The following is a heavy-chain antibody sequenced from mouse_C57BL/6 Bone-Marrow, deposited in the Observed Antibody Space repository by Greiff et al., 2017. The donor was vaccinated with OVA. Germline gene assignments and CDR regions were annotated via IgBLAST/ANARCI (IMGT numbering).Heavy chain of an antibody. Sequence: EVQRVESGGGLVQPGGSLKLSCAASGFTFSDYGMAWVRQAPRKGPEWVAFISNLAYSIYYADTVTGRFTISRENAKNTLYLEMSSLRSEDTAMYYCARHGGISGAWFAYWGQGTLVTVSA. J-gene: IGHJ3*01. V-gene: IGHV5-15*01. CDR3: ARHGGISGAWFAY. CDR1: GFTFSDYG. CDR2: ISNLAYSI.